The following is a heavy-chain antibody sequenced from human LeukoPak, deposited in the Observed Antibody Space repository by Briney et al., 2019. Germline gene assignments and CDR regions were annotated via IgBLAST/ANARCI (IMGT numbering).Heavy chain of an antibody. CDR2: IIPIFGTA. CDR1: GGTFSSYA. Sequence: SVKVSCKPPGGTFSSYAITWVRQAPGQGLEWMGRIIPIFGTANYAQKFQGRVTITTDESTSTAYMELSTLRSDGTAVYYCARERPPGDSSNWFLEGYFDIWGQGTLVTVSS. J-gene: IGHJ4*02. CDR3: ARERPPGDSSNWFLEGYFDI. V-gene: IGHV1-69*05. D-gene: IGHD6-13*01.